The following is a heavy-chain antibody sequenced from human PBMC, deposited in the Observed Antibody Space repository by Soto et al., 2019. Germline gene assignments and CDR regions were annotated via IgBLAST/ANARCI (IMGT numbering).Heavy chain of an antibody. V-gene: IGHV4-34*01. CDR3: ARGQNPRGLQVVPAAYPTTPSTYYYYYMDV. CDR2: INHSGST. J-gene: IGHJ6*03. CDR1: GGSFSGYY. D-gene: IGHD2-2*01. Sequence: SETLSLTCAVYGGSFSGYYWSWIRQPPGKGLEWIGEINHSGSTNYNPSLKSRVTISVDTSKNQFSLKLSSVTAADTAVYYCARGQNPRGLQVVPAAYPTTPSTYYYYYMDVWGKGTTVTISS.